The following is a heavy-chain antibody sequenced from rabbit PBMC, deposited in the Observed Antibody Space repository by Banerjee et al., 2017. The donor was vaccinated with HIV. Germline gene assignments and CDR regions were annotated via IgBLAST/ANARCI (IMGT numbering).Heavy chain of an antibody. D-gene: IGHD5-1*01. CDR3: ARDRYGSGSVDHDL. CDR2: IYTGSSGTT. CDR1: GFSFSSSYY. V-gene: IGHV1S45*01. Sequence: QEQLVESGGGLVQPEGSLTITCTASGFSFSSSYYMCWVRQAPGKGLEWIGCIYTGSSGTTAYASWVNGRFTISKTSSTTVTLQMTSLTAADTATYFCARDRYGSGSVDHDLWGPGTLVTVS. J-gene: IGHJ4*01.